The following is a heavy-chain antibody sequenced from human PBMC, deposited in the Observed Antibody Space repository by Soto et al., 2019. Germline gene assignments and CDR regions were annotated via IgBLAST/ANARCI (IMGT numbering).Heavy chain of an antibody. Sequence: PGESLKISCNGSGYSFACYWITWVRQKPGKGLEWMGRSDPSDSQTYYSPSFRGHVTISVTKSITTVFLQWSSLRASDTAMYYCARQIYDSDTGPNFQYYFDSWGQGTPVTVSS. CDR1: GYSFACYW. J-gene: IGHJ4*02. CDR3: ARQIYDSDTGPNFQYYFDS. CDR2: SDPSDSQT. D-gene: IGHD3-22*01. V-gene: IGHV5-10-1*01.